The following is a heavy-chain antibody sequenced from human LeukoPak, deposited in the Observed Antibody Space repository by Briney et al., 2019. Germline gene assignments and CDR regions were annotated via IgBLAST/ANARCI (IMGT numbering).Heavy chain of an antibody. Sequence: GGSLRLSCAASGFTFSSYGMHWVRQAPGKGLEWVAFIPDDGNNVYYSDSVRGRFTVSRDSSRNTLYLQTNSLRVEDSALYYCAGGTYYSDYWGQGTLVTVSS. CDR2: IPDDGNNV. V-gene: IGHV3-30*03. J-gene: IGHJ4*02. CDR1: GFTFSSYG. CDR3: AGGTYYSDY. D-gene: IGHD3/OR15-3a*01.